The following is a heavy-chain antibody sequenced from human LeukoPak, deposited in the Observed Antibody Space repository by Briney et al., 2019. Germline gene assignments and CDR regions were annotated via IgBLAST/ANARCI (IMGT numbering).Heavy chain of an antibody. D-gene: IGHD6-19*01. CDR1: GGSFSGYY. CDR3: ASSRIYSSGRYYYFDN. V-gene: IGHV4-34*01. CDR2: INQSGTT. Sequence: SETLSLTCAVYGGSFSGYYWTWIRQPPGKGLEWIGEINQSGTTNYNPSLKSRVTISIDTSKNQFSLNLNSVTAADTAVYYCASSRIYSSGRYYYFDNWGQGTLVTVSS. J-gene: IGHJ4*02.